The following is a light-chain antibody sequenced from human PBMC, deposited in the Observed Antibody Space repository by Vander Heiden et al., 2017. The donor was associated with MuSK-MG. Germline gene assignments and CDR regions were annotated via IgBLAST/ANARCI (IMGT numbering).Light chain of an antibody. V-gene: IGKV1-33*01. J-gene: IGKJ5*01. CDR1: QDISNY. CDR3: QQYDNLLIT. Sequence: DIQMTQSPSSLSASVGDRVTITCQASQDISNYLNWYQQKPGKAPKLLIYDASNLETGVTSRVSGSGSGTDFTITISSLQPDDIATCYCQQYDNLLITFGQGTRLEIK. CDR2: DAS.